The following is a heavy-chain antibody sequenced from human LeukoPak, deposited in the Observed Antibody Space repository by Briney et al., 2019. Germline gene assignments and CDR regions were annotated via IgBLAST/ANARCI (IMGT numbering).Heavy chain of an antibody. D-gene: IGHD6-25*01. J-gene: IGHJ4*02. CDR1: GGSISSSGYY. CDR2: IYYSGST. Sequence: PSETLSLTCSVSGGSISSSGYYWGWIRQPPGKGLEWIGTIYYSGSTYYNPSLKSRVTISVDTSKNQFSLNLRSVTAADTAVYYCARHPPYTAYSGGWGGNYFDYWGQGTLVTVSS. V-gene: IGHV4-39*01. CDR3: ARHPPYTAYSGGWGGNYFDY.